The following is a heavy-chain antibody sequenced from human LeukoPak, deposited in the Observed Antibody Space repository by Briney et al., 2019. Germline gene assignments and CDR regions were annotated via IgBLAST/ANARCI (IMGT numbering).Heavy chain of an antibody. CDR1: GGSINSHNYY. D-gene: IGHD6-13*01. J-gene: IGHJ4*02. V-gene: IGHV4-39*01. CDR2: IYYSGRT. Sequence: SETLSLTCTVSGGSINSHNYYWGWIRQPPGKGLEWIGSIYYSGRTYYNPSLESRVTISVDTSKNQFSLKLSSVTAADTAMYYCARRSSSWDCFDYWGQGTLVTVSS. CDR3: ARRSSSWDCFDY.